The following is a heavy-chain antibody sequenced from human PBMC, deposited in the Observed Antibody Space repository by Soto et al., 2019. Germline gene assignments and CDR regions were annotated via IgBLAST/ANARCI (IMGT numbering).Heavy chain of an antibody. Sequence: PGGSLRLSCAASGFTFSSYGMHWVRQAPGKGLEWVAVISYDGSNKYYADSVKGRFTISRDNSKNTLYLQMNSLRAEDTAVYYCAKDKRRVVATPPTRNYGMDVWGQGTTVTVSS. V-gene: IGHV3-30*18. CDR2: ISYDGSNK. CDR3: AKDKRRVVATPPTRNYGMDV. CDR1: GFTFSSYG. J-gene: IGHJ6*02. D-gene: IGHD5-12*01.